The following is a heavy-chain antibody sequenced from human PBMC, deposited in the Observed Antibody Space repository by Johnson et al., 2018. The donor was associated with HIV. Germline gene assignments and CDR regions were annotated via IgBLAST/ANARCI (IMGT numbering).Heavy chain of an antibody. V-gene: IGHV3-66*01. Sequence: MQLVESGGGLVQPGGSLRLSCAASGFTVSSNYMSWVRQAPGKGLEWVSVIYSGGSTYYADSVKGRFTISRDNSKNTLYLQMNSLRAEDTAVYYCAKDRWLTIFGVVPHAFDIWGQGTMVTVSS. CDR3: AKDRWLTIFGVVPHAFDI. J-gene: IGHJ3*02. CDR1: GFTVSSNY. CDR2: IYSGGST. D-gene: IGHD3-3*01.